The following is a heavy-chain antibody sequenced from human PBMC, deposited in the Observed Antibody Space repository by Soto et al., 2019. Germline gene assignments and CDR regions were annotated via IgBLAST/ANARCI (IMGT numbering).Heavy chain of an antibody. Sequence: EVQLVESGGGLVQPGGSLRLSCAASGFTFNRYWMGWVRQAPGKGLEWLANIKQDGSEKYYVDSVRGRFTILRDNVENSVFLQMNSLRAEDTAIYYCTRTISALPGDESWGQGTLVTVSS. D-gene: IGHD6-6*01. J-gene: IGHJ5*02. V-gene: IGHV3-7*01. CDR3: TRTISALPGDES. CDR2: IKQDGSEK. CDR1: GFTFNRYW.